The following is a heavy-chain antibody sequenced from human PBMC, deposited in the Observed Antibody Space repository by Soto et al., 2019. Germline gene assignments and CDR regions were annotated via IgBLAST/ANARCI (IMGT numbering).Heavy chain of an antibody. CDR1: GFTFSSYA. Sequence: EVQLLESGGGLVQPGGSLRLSCAASGFTFSSYAMRWVRQAPVKGLEWVSAISGSGGSTYYADSVKGRFTISRDNSKNTLYLQMNSVSAEVPAVYYCARRGCGGYFVYWGEGTLVTVSS. CDR3: ARRGCGGYFVY. V-gene: IGHV3-23*01. J-gene: IGHJ4*02. D-gene: IGHD3-16*01. CDR2: ISGSGGST.